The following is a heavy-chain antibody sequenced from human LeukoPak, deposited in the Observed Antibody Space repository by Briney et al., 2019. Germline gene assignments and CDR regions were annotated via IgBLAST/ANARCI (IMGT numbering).Heavy chain of an antibody. CDR3: ARWGILTGYYFWFDP. Sequence: SSETLSLTCAVYGGSFSGYYWSWLRQPPGKGLEWIGEINHSGSTNYNPSLKSRVTISVDTSKNQFSLKLSSVTAADTAVYYCARWGILTGYYFWFDPWGQGTLVTVSS. J-gene: IGHJ5*02. CDR1: GGSFSGYY. V-gene: IGHV4-34*01. D-gene: IGHD3-9*01. CDR2: INHSGST.